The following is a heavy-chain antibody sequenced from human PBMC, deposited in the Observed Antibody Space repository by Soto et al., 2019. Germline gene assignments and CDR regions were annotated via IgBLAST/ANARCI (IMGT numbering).Heavy chain of an antibody. CDR1: GGTFSSYA. CDR2: IIPIFGTA. V-gene: IGHV1-69*06. D-gene: IGHD2-15*01. J-gene: IGHJ4*02. CDR3: ARGLGYCSGGSCSDDY. Sequence: VTVSCKASGGTFSSYAISWVRQAPGQRLEWMGGIIPIFGTANYAQKFQGRVTITADKSTSTAYMKLSSLRSEDTAVYYCARGLGYCSGGSCSDDYWGQGTLVTVSS.